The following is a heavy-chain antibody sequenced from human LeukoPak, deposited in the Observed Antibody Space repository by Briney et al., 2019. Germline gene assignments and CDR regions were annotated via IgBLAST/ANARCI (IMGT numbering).Heavy chain of an antibody. V-gene: IGHV4-59*08. CDR1: GGSIGSYY. CDR2: IYSSGQT. CDR3: ARSDRVATNGPNYFDY. D-gene: IGHD5-12*01. Sequence: SETLSLTCTVSGGSIGSYYWSWIRQPPGKGLEWIAYIYSSGQTNYNPSLKSRVTMSRATTKNQFSMKLSSVTVAATAVYYCARSDRVATNGPNYFDYWGQGTRVTVSS. J-gene: IGHJ4*02.